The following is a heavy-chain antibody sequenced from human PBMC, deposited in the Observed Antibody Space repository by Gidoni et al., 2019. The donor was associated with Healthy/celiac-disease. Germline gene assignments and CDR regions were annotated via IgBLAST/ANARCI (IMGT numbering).Heavy chain of an antibody. CDR1: GYTFTSYA. CDR2: INAGNGNT. J-gene: IGHJ5*02. V-gene: IGHV1-3*01. Sequence: QVQLVQSGAEVKKPGASVKASYKASGYTFTSYAMHWVRQAPGQRLAWMGWINAGNGNTKYSQKFQGRVTITGDTSASTAYMELSSLRSEDTAVYYCARDWLDWVSGWFDPWGQGTLVTVSS. CDR3: ARDWLDWVSGWFDP. D-gene: IGHD3-9*01.